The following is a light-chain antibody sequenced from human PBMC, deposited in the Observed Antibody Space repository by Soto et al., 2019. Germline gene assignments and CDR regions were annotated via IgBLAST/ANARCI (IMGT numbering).Light chain of an antibody. CDR3: QHFPTLPYS. V-gene: IGKV1-33*01. CDR2: DAS. CDR1: QDIDNH. J-gene: IGKJ2*03. Sequence: DVQMTQSPSSLSASVGDRVTITCQASQDIDNHLNWFQQKPGKAPKLLIYDASNLQTGVSSRFSGSGSGTHFTFTLSSLHPEDIATYYCQHFPTLPYSFGLGTKLEIK.